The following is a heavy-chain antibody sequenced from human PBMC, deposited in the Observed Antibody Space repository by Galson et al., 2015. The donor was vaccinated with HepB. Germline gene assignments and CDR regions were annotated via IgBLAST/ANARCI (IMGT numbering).Heavy chain of an antibody. J-gene: IGHJ3*02. V-gene: IGHV4-34*01. CDR2: INHSGST. Sequence: ETLSLTCAVYGGSFSGYYWSWIRQPPGKGLEWIGEINHSGSTNYNPSLKSRVTISVDTSKNQFSLKLSSVTAADTAVYYCATGRILTGRAIRGAFDIWGQGTMVTVSS. CDR1: GGSFSGYY. D-gene: IGHD3-9*01. CDR3: ATGRILTGRAIRGAFDI.